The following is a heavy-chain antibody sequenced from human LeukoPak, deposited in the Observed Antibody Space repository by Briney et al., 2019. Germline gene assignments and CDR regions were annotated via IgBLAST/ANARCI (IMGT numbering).Heavy chain of an antibody. Sequence: PSGTLSLTCAVPGGSISSSNWWSWVRQPPGKGLEWIGEIYHSGSTNYNPSLKSRVTISVDKSKNQFSLKLSSVTAADTAVYYCASFYYYDRSGYSNYYFQHWGQGTLVTVSS. J-gene: IGHJ1*01. CDR2: IYHSGST. V-gene: IGHV4-4*02. CDR1: GGSISSSNW. CDR3: ASFYYYDRSGYSNYYFQH. D-gene: IGHD3-22*01.